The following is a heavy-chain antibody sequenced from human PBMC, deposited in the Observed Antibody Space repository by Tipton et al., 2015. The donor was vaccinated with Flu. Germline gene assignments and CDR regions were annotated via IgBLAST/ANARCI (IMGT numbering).Heavy chain of an antibody. V-gene: IGHV4-59*01. CDR1: GGSISSYY. CDR2: IYYSGST. D-gene: IGHD3-3*01. J-gene: IGHJ5*02. CDR3: ARGGGWYYDFWSGYYTAEGWFAP. Sequence: GLVKPSETLSLTCTVSGGSISSYYWSWIRQPPGKGLEWIGYIYYSGSTNYNPSLKSRVTISVDTSKNQFSLKLSSVTAADTAVYYCARGGGWYYDFWSGYYTAEGWFAPWGQGTLVTVSS.